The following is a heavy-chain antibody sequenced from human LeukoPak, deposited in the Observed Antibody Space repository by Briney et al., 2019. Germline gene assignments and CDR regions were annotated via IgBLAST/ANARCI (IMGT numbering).Heavy chain of an antibody. CDR2: IYTSGST. D-gene: IGHD3-10*01. CDR1: GGSINAYY. J-gene: IGHJ3*02. V-gene: IGHV4-4*07. CDR3: ARGVWFGSAFDI. Sequence: SETLSLTCIVSGGSINAYYWSWIRLPAGKGLEWIGRIYTSGSTNYNPSLKSRVTISVDTSENQFSQKLSFVTAADTAVYYCARGVWFGSAFDIWGQGTMVTVSS.